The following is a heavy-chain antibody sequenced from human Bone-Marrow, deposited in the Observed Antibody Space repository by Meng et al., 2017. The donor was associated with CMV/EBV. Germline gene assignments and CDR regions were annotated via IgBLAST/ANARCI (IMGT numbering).Heavy chain of an antibody. J-gene: IGHJ5*02. CDR2: ISSSSSYI. V-gene: IGHV3-21*01. Sequence: GESLKISCAASGFTFKSYSMNWVRQAPGKGLEWVSSISSSSSYIYYTDSVKGRFTISRDNTKKSLYLQMNSLRAEDTAVYYCVRDGGPGIAVAGLGWFDPWGQGTLVTVSS. D-gene: IGHD6-19*01. CDR1: GFTFKSYS. CDR3: VRDGGPGIAVAGLGWFDP.